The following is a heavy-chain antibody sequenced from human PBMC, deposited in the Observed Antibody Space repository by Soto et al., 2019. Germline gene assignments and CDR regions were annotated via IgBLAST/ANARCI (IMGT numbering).Heavy chain of an antibody. CDR3: AKGGVVVPAARFHYYYYMDV. V-gene: IGHV3-23*01. D-gene: IGHD2-2*01. CDR2: ISGSGGST. Sequence: GGSLRLSCAASGFTFSSYAMSWVRQAPGKGLEWVSAISGSGGSTYYADSVKGRFTISRDNSKNTLYLQMNSLRAEDTAVYYCAKGGVVVPAARFHYYYYMDVWGKGTTVTVSS. CDR1: GFTFSSYA. J-gene: IGHJ6*03.